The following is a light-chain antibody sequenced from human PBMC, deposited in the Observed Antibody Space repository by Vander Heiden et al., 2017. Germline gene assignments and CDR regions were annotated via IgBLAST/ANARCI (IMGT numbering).Light chain of an antibody. CDR1: SSNIGAGYD. V-gene: IGLV1-40*01. J-gene: IGLJ1*01. CDR3: QSYDSSLSGFYV. Sequence: QSVLTQPPSVSGAPGQRVTISRTGSSSNIGAGYDVHGYQQLPRTAPKLLIYGNSNRPSGVPDRFSGSKSGTSASLAITGLQAEDEADYYCQSYDSSLSGFYVFGTGTKVTVL. CDR2: GNS.